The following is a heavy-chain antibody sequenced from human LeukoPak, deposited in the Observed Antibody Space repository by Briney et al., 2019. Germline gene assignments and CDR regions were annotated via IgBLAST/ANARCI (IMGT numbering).Heavy chain of an antibody. CDR1: GGSFSGYY. CDR2: INHSGST. Sequence: KSSETLSLTCAVYGGSFSGYYWTWIRQPPGKGLEWIGEINHSGSTNYNPSLKSRVTISVDTSRNQFSLILTSVTAADTAVYFCARVRAAGSFDIWGQGTMVTVSS. V-gene: IGHV4-34*01. CDR3: ARVRAAGSFDI. J-gene: IGHJ3*02.